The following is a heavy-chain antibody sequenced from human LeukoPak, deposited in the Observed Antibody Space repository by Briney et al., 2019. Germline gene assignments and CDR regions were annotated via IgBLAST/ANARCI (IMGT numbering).Heavy chain of an antibody. CDR1: GCTLHRYS. V-gene: IGHV3-48*02. CDR3: ARDPRVATIGY. D-gene: IGHD5-12*01. CDR2: ISSSSSTK. J-gene: IGHJ4*02. Sequence: GCSLPLPYAPSGCTLHRYSMHWVRQAPGQGLEWVAYISSSSSTKYQPHPVKGRFTNSRNNYKKTLYLQMNSLRDHGAAGYFCARDPRVATIGYWGQGALVNVSS.